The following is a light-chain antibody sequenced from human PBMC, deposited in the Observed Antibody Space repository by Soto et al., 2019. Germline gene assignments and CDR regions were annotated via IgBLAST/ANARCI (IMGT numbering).Light chain of an antibody. CDR2: GAS. V-gene: IGKV3-15*01. CDR3: QQYYNWPRT. CDR1: QSVSST. Sequence: EIVMTQSPATLSVSPGERATLSCRASQSVSSTLAWYQQKPGQAPGLLIYGASTRATDIPARFSGSGSGTEFTLTISSLQSEDFAVYYGQQYYNWPRTFGQGTKVEIK. J-gene: IGKJ1*01.